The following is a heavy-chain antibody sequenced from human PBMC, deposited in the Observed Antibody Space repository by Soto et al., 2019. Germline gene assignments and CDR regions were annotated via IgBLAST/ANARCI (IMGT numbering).Heavy chain of an antibody. J-gene: IGHJ5*02. CDR3: ARHHGYFDWPRRTPSKNWFDP. Sequence: QLQLQESGPGLVKPSETLSLTCTVSGGSISSSSYYWGWIRQPPGKGLEWIGSIYYSGSTYYNPSLKSRVTISVATSKNQFSLKLSSVTAADTAVYYCARHHGYFDWPRRTPSKNWFDPWGQGTLVTVSS. CDR2: IYYSGST. CDR1: GGSISSSSYY. D-gene: IGHD3-9*01. V-gene: IGHV4-39*01.